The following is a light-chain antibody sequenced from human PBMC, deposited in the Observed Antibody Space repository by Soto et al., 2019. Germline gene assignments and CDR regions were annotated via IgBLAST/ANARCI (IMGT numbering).Light chain of an antibody. V-gene: IGKV3-20*01. CDR1: QSVSSDN. CDR2: GTS. CDR3: QHFSTSPPWT. Sequence: EIVLTQSPDTLSLSPGERATLSCRASQSVSSDNLAWYQQKPGQAPRVLIYGTSSRANGIPDRFSGSGSGTDFTLTISRLEPEDFAVYDCQHFSTSPPWTFGQGTKVEIK. J-gene: IGKJ1*01.